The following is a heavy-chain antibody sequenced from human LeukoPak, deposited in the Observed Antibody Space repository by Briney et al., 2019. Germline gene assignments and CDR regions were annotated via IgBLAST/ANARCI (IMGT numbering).Heavy chain of an antibody. J-gene: IGHJ4*02. CDR2: INPSGGST. Sequence: ASVKVSCKASGYTFTSYYMHWVRQAPGQGLEWMGIINPSGGSTSYAQKFQGRVTMTRDMSTSTAYMELRSLRSDDTAVYYCARDDGVIAAAPDYWGQGTLVTVSS. V-gene: IGHV1-46*01. D-gene: IGHD6-13*01. CDR1: GYTFTSYY. CDR3: ARDDGVIAAAPDY.